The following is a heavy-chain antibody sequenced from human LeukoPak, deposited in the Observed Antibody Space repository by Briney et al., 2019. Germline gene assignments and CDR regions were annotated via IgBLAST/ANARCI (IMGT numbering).Heavy chain of an antibody. V-gene: IGHV4-34*01. J-gene: IGHJ4*02. CDR1: GGSFSGYY. CDR3: ARMFNPVVRGVKYYFDY. Sequence: SETLSLTCAVYGGSFSGYYWSWIRQPPGKGLEWIGEINHSGSTNYNPSPKSRVTISVDTSKNQFSLKLSSVTAADTAVYYCARMFNPVVRGVKYYFDYWGQGTLVTVSS. CDR2: INHSGST. D-gene: IGHD3-10*01.